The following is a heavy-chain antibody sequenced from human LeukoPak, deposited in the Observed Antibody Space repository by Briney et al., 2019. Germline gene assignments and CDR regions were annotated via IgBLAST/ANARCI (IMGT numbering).Heavy chain of an antibody. D-gene: IGHD1-14*01. CDR2: IYYSGST. CDR3: AREGNRLV. J-gene: IGHJ4*02. CDR1: GGSISSSSYY. V-gene: IGHV4-39*01. Sequence: SETLFLTCTVSGGSISSSSYYWGWIRQPPGKGLEWIGSIYYSGSTYYNPSLKSRVTISVDTSKNQFSLKLSSVTAADTAVYYCAREGNRLVWGQGTLVTVSS.